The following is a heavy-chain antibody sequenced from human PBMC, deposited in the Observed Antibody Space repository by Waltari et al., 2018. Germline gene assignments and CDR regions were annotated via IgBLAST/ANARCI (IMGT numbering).Heavy chain of an antibody. CDR2: INTDGIST. J-gene: IGHJ4*02. Sequence: EVQLVESGGGLVQPGGSLRLSCAASGFTFSSYWMHWVRQAPGKGLVVVSRINTDGISTSYADSVKGRFTISRDNAKNTLYLQMNSLRAEDTAVYYCARAHSSSWYGGLHFDYWGQGTLVTVSS. CDR1: GFTFSSYW. D-gene: IGHD6-13*01. V-gene: IGHV3-74*01. CDR3: ARAHSSSWYGGLHFDY.